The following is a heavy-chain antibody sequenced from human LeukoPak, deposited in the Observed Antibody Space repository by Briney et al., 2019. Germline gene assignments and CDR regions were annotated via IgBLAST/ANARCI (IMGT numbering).Heavy chain of an antibody. CDR1: GGSISSYY. J-gene: IGHJ4*02. CDR2: LYHNGST. Sequence: SETLSLTCTVSGGSISSYYWNWIRQPPGKGLEWIGYLYHNGSTNYNPSLKSRITISVDTPKNQFSLKLSSVTAADTAVYYCARQGAAGGFDYWGQETLVTVSS. V-gene: IGHV4-59*08. D-gene: IGHD6-13*01. CDR3: ARQGAAGGFDY.